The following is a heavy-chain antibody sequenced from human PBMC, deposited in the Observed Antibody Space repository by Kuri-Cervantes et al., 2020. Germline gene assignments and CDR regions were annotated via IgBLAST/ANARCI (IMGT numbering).Heavy chain of an antibody. J-gene: IGHJ4*02. CDR3: ARLYSGYDYWFYYFDY. CDR1: GFTFSSYG. CDR2: ISYDGSNK. D-gene: IGHD5-12*01. Sequence: GESLKISCAASGFTFSSYGMHWVRQAPGKGLEWVAVISYDGSNKYYADSVKGRFTISRDNSKNTLYLQMISLRAEDTAVYYCARLYSGYDYWFYYFDYWGQGTLVTVSS. V-gene: IGHV3-30*03.